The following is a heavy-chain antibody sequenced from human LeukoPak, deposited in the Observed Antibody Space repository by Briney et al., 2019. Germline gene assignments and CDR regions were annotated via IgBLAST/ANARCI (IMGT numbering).Heavy chain of an antibody. V-gene: IGHV3-23*01. CDR3: AKGVYSSSSGGYFGY. Sequence: GSLRLSCAASGFTFSSYAMSWVRQAPGKELEWVSAISGSGGSTYYADSVKGRFTISRDNSKNTLYLQMNSLRAEDTAVYYCAKGVYSSSSGGYFGYWGQGTLVTVSS. CDR2: ISGSGGST. D-gene: IGHD6-6*01. CDR1: GFTFSSYA. J-gene: IGHJ4*02.